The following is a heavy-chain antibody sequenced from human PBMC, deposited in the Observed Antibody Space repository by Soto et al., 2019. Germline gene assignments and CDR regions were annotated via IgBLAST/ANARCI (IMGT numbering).Heavy chain of an antibody. D-gene: IGHD6-13*01. V-gene: IGHV1-18*04. Sequence: ASVKVSWKASGYTFTSYGISWVRQAPGQGLEWMGWISAYNGNTNYAQKLQGRVTMTTDTSTSTAYMELRSLRSDDTAVYYCARVGSSWYKNGWFDPWGQGTLVTVPS. CDR1: GYTFTSYG. CDR2: ISAYNGNT. J-gene: IGHJ5*02. CDR3: ARVGSSWYKNGWFDP.